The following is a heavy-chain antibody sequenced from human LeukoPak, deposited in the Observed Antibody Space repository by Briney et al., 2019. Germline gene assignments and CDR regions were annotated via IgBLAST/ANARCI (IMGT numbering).Heavy chain of an antibody. CDR3: SRGISGYGMDV. Sequence: GGSLRLSCAASGFTFSGSGMHWVRQASGKGLEWIGRIRTKVNSYATAYAASVKGRLTISRDDSKNTAYLQMDSLKTEDTAVYYCSRGISGYGMDVWGQGTTVTVSS. CDR1: GFTFSGSG. J-gene: IGHJ6*02. CDR2: IRTKVNSYAT. D-gene: IGHD6-13*01. V-gene: IGHV3-73*01.